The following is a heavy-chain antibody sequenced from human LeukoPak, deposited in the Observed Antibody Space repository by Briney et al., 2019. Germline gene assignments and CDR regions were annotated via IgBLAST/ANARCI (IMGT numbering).Heavy chain of an antibody. J-gene: IGHJ4*02. CDR1: GRSISSYY. V-gene: IGHV4-4*07. CDR2: IYTSGSP. CDR3: ASLNWSGYLDY. D-gene: IGHD3-3*01. Sequence: KTSETLSLTCTVSGRSISSYYGSWIRQPAGKGLEWIGRIYTSGSPKYNPSLKSRVTMSVDKAKKQFSMKLSSVTAADTAVYYCASLNWSGYLDYWGQGTLVTVSS.